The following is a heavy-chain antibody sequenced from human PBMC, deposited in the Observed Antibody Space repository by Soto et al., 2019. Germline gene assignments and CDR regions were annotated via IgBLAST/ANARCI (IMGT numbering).Heavy chain of an antibody. J-gene: IGHJ2*01. CDR2: IRSKANSYAT. CDR3: TREVEVPAAMLWYFDL. D-gene: IGHD2-2*01. CDR1: GFTFSGSA. V-gene: IGHV3-73*01. Sequence: GGSLRLSCAASGFTFSGSAMHWVRQASGEGLEWVGRIRSKANSYATAYAASVKGRFTISRDDSKNTAYLQMNSLKTEDTAVYYCTREVEVPAAMLWYFDLWGRGTLVTVSS.